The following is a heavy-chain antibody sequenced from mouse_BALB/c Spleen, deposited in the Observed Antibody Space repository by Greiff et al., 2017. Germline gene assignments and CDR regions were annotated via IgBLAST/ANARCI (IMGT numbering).Heavy chain of an antibody. CDR1: GFTFSSYA. CDR2: ISSGGST. J-gene: IGHJ2*01. V-gene: IGHV5-6-5*01. Sequence: EVQGVESGGGLVKPGGSLKLSCAASGFTFSSYAMSWVRQTPEKRLEWVASISSGGSTYYPDSVKGRFTISRDNARNILYLQMSSLRSEDTAMYYCARGHYGSSTYYFDYWGQGTTLTVSS. CDR3: ARGHYGSSTYYFDY. D-gene: IGHD1-1*01.